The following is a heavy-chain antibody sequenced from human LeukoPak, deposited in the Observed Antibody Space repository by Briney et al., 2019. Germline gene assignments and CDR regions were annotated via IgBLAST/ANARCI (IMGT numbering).Heavy chain of an antibody. CDR2: ISGSSDRT. D-gene: IGHD3-10*01. CDR1: RFTFSSYA. V-gene: IGHV3-23*01. CDR3: AKLRLRFGEPKRHYYYYYMDV. Sequence: PGGSLRLSCAASRFTFSSYAMSWVRQAPGKGLEWVSSISGSSDRTFYADSVKGRFTISRDNSKNTLYLQMNSLRAEDTAVYYCAKLRLRFGEPKRHYYYYYMDVWGKGTTVTISS. J-gene: IGHJ6*03.